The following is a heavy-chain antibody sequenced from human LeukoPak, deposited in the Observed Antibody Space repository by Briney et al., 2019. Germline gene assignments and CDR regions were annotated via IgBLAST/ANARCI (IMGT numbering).Heavy chain of an antibody. CDR3: ARGSRGPNWFDP. V-gene: IGHV1-18*01. Sequence: GASVKVSCKASGYTFTIYGISWVRRAPGQGLEGMGWISAYNGNTNYAQKLQGRVTMTTDTSTSTAHMELRSLRSDDTAVYYCARGSRGPNWFDPWGQGTLVTVSS. CDR1: GYTFTIYG. D-gene: IGHD2-2*01. J-gene: IGHJ5*02. CDR2: ISAYNGNT.